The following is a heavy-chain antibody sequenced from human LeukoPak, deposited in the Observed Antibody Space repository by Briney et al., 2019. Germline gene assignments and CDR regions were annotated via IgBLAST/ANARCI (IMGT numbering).Heavy chain of an antibody. CDR1: GFTFSSYA. CDR2: ISGSGGST. D-gene: IGHD3-22*01. J-gene: IGHJ4*02. CDR3: AKDLRGITMIVVVIAFDY. V-gene: IGHV3-23*01. Sequence: GGSLRLSCAASGFTFSSYAMSWVRQAPGKGLEGVSAISGSGGSTYYADSVKGRFTISRDNSKNTLYLQMNSLRAEDTAVYYCAKDLRGITMIVVVIAFDYWGQGALVTVSS.